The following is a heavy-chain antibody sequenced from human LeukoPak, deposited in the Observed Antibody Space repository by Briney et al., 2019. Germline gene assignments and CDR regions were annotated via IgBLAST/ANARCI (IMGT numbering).Heavy chain of an antibody. J-gene: IGHJ5*02. Sequence: PSETLSLTCSVSGGSISSSSYYWGWIRQPPGKGLEWIGSIYYSGSTYYNPSLKSRVTISVDTSKNQFSLKLSSVTAADTAVYYCANQNWFDPWGQGTLVTVSS. CDR2: IYYSGST. CDR3: ANQNWFDP. V-gene: IGHV4-39*07. CDR1: GGSISSSSYY.